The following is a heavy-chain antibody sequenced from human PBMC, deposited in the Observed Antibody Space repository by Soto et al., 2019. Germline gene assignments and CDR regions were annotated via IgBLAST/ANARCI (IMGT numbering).Heavy chain of an antibody. CDR1: GDSVSSNSAA. D-gene: IGHD6-6*01. V-gene: IGHV6-1*01. CDR3: ARAISSSSPNYYYYGMDV. CDR2: TYYRSKWYN. Sequence: SQTLSLTCAISGDSVSSNSAAWNWIRQSPSRGLEWLGRTYYRSKWYNDYAVSVKSRITISPDTSKNQFSLQLNSVTPEDTAVYYCARAISSSSPNYYYYGMDVWGQGTTVTVSS. J-gene: IGHJ6*02.